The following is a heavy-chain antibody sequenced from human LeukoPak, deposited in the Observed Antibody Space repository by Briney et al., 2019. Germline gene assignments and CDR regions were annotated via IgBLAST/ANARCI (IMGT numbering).Heavy chain of an antibody. CDR1: GFTFSIYG. Sequence: GGSLRLSCAASGFTFSIYGMNWVRQAPGKGLEWVSAISGTGASIHYADSVKGRFTISRDNSKNTLYLQIHTLRAEDTAIYYCAKGHGDWAGNYFDYWVQGTLVSVSS. J-gene: IGHJ4*02. V-gene: IGHV3-23*01. CDR2: ISGTGASI. D-gene: IGHD4-17*01. CDR3: AKGHGDWAGNYFDY.